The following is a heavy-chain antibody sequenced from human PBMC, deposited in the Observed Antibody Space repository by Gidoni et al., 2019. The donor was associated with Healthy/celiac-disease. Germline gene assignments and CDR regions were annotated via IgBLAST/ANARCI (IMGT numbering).Heavy chain of an antibody. CDR3: ARGSTYSSSWYGSDAFDI. V-gene: IGHV1-2*07. D-gene: IGHD6-13*01. Sequence: QVQLVQSGAEVKKPGASVKVSCKASGYTFTGYYMPRVRQAPGQGLEWMGWINPNRGGPNHAHKVPGRVHLTRDTSISTAYMELSRLRSDDTAVYYCARGSTYSSSWYGSDAFDIWGQGTMVTVSS. CDR2: INPNRGGP. CDR1: GYTFTGYY. J-gene: IGHJ3*02.